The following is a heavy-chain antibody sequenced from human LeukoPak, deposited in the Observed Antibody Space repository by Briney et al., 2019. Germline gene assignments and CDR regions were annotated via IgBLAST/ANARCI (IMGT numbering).Heavy chain of an antibody. CDR1: GDSISTFY. V-gene: IGHV4-59*08. Sequence: SETLSLTCTVYGDSISTFYWSWIRQPPGKGLEWIGYIYNSGSTNYNPSLKSRVTISVDTSKNQFSLKLSSVTAADTAVYYCARGGKLVDYWGQGTLVTVSS. CDR2: IYNSGST. J-gene: IGHJ4*02. D-gene: IGHD3-16*01. CDR3: ARGGKLVDY.